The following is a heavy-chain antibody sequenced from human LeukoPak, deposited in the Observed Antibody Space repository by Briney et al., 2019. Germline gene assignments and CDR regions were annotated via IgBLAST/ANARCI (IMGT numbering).Heavy chain of an antibody. Sequence: SVKVSCKASGGTFSSYAISWVRQAPGQGLEWMGGIIPIFGTANYAQKFQGRVTITTGESTSTAYMELSSLRSEDTAVYYCARSGVLLWFGDQEKATFDYWGQGTLVTVSS. J-gene: IGHJ4*02. D-gene: IGHD3-10*01. V-gene: IGHV1-69*05. CDR1: GGTFSSYA. CDR3: ARSGVLLWFGDQEKATFDY. CDR2: IIPIFGTA.